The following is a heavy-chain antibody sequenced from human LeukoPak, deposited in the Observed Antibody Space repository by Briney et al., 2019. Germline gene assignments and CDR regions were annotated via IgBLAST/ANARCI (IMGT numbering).Heavy chain of an antibody. CDR2: MNPNSANT. V-gene: IGHV1-8*01. J-gene: IGHJ4*02. CDR1: GYTFTNYD. Sequence: ASVKVSCKASGYTFTNYDINWVRQATGQGLEWMGWMNPNSANTGYAQKFQGRVTMTRNTSISTAYMELSNLRSEDTAVYYCARWEVVVAAQVGKYPFDYWGQGTLVTVSS. D-gene: IGHD2-15*01. CDR3: ARWEVVVAAQVGKYPFDY.